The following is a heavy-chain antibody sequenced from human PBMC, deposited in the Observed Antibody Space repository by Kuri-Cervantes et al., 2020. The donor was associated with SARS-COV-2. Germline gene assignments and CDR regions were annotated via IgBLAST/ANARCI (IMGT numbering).Heavy chain of an antibody. CDR1: GYTFTGYY. CDR2: INPNSGGT. Sequence: ASVKVSCKASGYTFTGYYMHWVRQAPGQGLEWMGWINPNSGGTNYAQKFQGWVTMTRDTSISTAYMELSRLRSDDTVVYYCARSYFYDSSGYVMDYWGQGTLVTVSS. V-gene: IGHV1-2*04. J-gene: IGHJ4*02. D-gene: IGHD3-22*01. CDR3: ARSYFYDSSGYVMDY.